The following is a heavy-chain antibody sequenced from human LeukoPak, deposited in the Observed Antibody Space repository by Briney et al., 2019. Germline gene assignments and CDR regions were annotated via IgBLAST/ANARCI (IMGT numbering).Heavy chain of an antibody. CDR1: GFTFSSYW. D-gene: IGHD3-22*01. V-gene: IGHV3-7*01. CDR3: ARDWALYDRTGYYYTEDDY. CDR2: IKQDGTEI. J-gene: IGHJ4*02. Sequence: GGSLRLSCAASGFTFSSYWMSWVRQAPGKGLEWVANIKQDGTEIYYVDSVKGRFTISRDNAKNSLFLQMNSLRAEDTAVYFCARDWALYDRTGYYYTEDDYWGQGTQVTVSS.